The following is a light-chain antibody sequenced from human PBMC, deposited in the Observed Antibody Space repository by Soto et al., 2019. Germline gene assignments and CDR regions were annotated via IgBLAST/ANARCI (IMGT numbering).Light chain of an antibody. CDR3: QHFNNWPPMYT. CDR2: GAS. Sequence: DVRMTQSPSSLSASVGDTITITCRASRTINTYLNWFQQKPGEPPRLLIYGASTLHDGVPSRFSGSGSGADFTLTISGLQPEDFAVYYCQHFNNWPPMYTFGQGTNLEIK. V-gene: IGKV1-39*01. CDR1: RTINTY. J-gene: IGKJ2*01.